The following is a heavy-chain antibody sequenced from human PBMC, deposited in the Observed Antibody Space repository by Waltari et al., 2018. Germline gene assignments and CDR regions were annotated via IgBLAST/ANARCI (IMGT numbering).Heavy chain of an antibody. CDR2: VNPNSGGT. CDR1: GYTFTGYY. D-gene: IGHD6-13*01. CDR3: ARSSSWYFLGMDV. Sequence: QVQLVQSGAEVKKPGASVKVSCKASGYTFTGYYMHWVRQAPGQGLEWRGRVNPNSGGTNYAQKFQGRVTMTRDTSISTAYMELGRLRSDDTAVYYCARSSSWYFLGMDVWGQGTTVTVSS. J-gene: IGHJ6*02. V-gene: IGHV1-2*06.